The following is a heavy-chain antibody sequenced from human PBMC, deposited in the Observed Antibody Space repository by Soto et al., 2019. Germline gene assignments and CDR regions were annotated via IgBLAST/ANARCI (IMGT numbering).Heavy chain of an antibody. J-gene: IGHJ6*02. V-gene: IGHV3-23*01. CDR3: AKGITFGGVINYYYGMDV. CDR2: ISGSGGST. D-gene: IGHD3-16*02. CDR1: GFTFSSYA. Sequence: LRLSCAASGFTFSSYAMSWVRQAPGKGLEWVSAISGSGGSTYYADPVKGRFTISRDNSKNTLYLQMNSLRAEDTAVYYCAKGITFGGVINYYYGMDVWGQGTTVTVSS.